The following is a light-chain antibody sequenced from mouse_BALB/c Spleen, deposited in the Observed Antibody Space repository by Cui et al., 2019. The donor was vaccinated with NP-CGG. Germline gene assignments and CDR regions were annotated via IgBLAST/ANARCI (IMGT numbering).Light chain of an antibody. V-gene: IGLV1*01. J-gene: IGLJ1*01. CDR1: TGAVTTSNY. CDR2: NTN. CDR3: ALWYSNHWV. Sequence: QAVVTQESALTTSPGETVTLTCRSSTGAVTTSNYANWVKEKPDHLFTGLIGNTNNRAPGVPARFSGSLIGDKAALTITGAQTEDEAIYFCALWYSNHWVFGGGTKLTVL.